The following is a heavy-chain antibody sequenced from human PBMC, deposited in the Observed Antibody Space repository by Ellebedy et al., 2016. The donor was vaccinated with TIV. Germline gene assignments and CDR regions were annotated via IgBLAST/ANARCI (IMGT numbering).Heavy chain of an antibody. CDR3: AKGDHLARSAFDI. J-gene: IGHJ3*02. D-gene: IGHD1-14*01. CDR2: ISGSGGST. V-gene: IGHV3-23*01. Sequence: GESLKISXAASGFTFSSYAVSWVRQAPGKGLEWVSAISGSGGSTYYADSVKGRFTISRDNSKNTLYLQMNSLRAEDTAVYYCAKGDHLARSAFDIWGQGTMVTVSS. CDR1: GFTFSSYA.